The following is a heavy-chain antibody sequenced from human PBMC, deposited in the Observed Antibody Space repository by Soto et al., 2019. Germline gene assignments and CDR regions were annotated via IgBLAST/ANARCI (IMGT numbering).Heavy chain of an antibody. CDR3: ARLNAGTTYYYYGMDV. Sequence: QLQLHESGPGLVKPSETLSLTCTVSGASISSSSYYWGWIRQPPGKGLEWIGSIYYSGSTYYNPSLKGRVTISVDTYKNQFSLQLSSVTAADTALYYCARLNAGTTYYYYGMDVWGQGTTSPSP. D-gene: IGHD1-7*01. J-gene: IGHJ6*02. CDR2: IYYSGST. V-gene: IGHV4-39*01. CDR1: GASISSSSYY.